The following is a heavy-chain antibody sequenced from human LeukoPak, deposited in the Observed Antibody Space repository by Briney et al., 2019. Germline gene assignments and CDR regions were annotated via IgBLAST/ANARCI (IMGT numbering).Heavy chain of an antibody. Sequence: PSETLSLTCTVSGGSISYYYWSWIRQPAGKGLEWIGRIYTSGSTNYNPSLKSRVTMSVDTSKNQFSLKLSSVTAADTAVYYCARVGSGYDFWSSYYYMDVWGKGTTVTVSS. V-gene: IGHV4-4*07. CDR3: ARVGSGYDFWSSYYYMDV. J-gene: IGHJ6*03. D-gene: IGHD3-3*01. CDR1: GGSISYYY. CDR2: IYTSGST.